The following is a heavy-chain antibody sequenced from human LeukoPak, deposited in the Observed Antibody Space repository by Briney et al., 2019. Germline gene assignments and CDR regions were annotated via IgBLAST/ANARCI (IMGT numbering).Heavy chain of an antibody. J-gene: IGHJ3*02. V-gene: IGHV3-23*01. Sequence: GGSLRLSCAASGFTFSNYNINWVRQAPGKGLEWVSAISGSGGSTYYADSVKGRFTISRDNSKNTLYLQMNSLRAEDTAVYYCAKDQSSGWYLDAFDIWGQGTMVTVSS. CDR3: AKDQSSGWYLDAFDI. CDR1: GFTFSNYN. CDR2: ISGSGGST. D-gene: IGHD6-19*01.